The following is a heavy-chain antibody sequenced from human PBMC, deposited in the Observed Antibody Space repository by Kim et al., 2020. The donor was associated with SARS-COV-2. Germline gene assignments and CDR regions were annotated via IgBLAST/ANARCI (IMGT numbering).Heavy chain of an antibody. CDR1: GFTFSSYA. CDR2: ISYDGSNK. Sequence: GGSLRLSCAASGFTFSSYAMHWVRQAPGKGLEWVAVISYDGSNKYYADSVKGRFTISRDNSKNTLYLQMNSLRAEDTAVYYCASSIVATLDYWGQGTLVT. D-gene: IGHD5-12*01. CDR3: ASSIVATLDY. V-gene: IGHV3-30-3*01. J-gene: IGHJ4*02.